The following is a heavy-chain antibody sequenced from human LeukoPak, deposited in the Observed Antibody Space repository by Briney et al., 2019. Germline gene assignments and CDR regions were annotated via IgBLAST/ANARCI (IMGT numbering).Heavy chain of an antibody. CDR3: APVVTAILGTADFDY. D-gene: IGHD2-21*02. CDR1: GFTFSSYG. V-gene: IGHV3-30*02. CDR2: IRYDGSNK. Sequence: GGSLRLSCAASGFTFSSYGMHWVRQAPGKGLEWVAFIRYDGSNKYYVDSVKGRFTISRDNSKNTLYLQMNSLRAEDTAVYYCAPVVTAILGTADFDYWGQGTLVTVSS. J-gene: IGHJ4*02.